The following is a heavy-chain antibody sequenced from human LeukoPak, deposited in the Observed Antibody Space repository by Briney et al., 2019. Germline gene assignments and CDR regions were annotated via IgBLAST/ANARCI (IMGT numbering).Heavy chain of an antibody. V-gene: IGHV1-2*02. J-gene: IGHJ3*02. Sequence: ASVKVSCKASGYTFTGYYMHWVRQAPGQGLEWMGWINPNSGGTNYAQKFQGRVTMTRDTSISTAYMELSRLRSDDTAVYYCARDPFGMTHAFDIWGQGTMVTVSS. D-gene: IGHD3-10*01. CDR1: GYTFTGYY. CDR2: INPNSGGT. CDR3: ARDPFGMTHAFDI.